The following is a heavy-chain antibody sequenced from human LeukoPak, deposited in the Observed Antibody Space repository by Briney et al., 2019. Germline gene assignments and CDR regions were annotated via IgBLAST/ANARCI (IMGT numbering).Heavy chain of an antibody. D-gene: IGHD3-10*01. CDR2: ISAYNGNT. CDR1: GYTFTSYG. V-gene: IGHV1-18*01. J-gene: IGHJ6*03. Sequence: ASVKVSCKASGYTFTSYGISWVRQAPGQGLEWMGWISAYNGNTNYAQKLQGRVTMTTDTSTSTAYMELRSLRSDDTAVYYCARDAPDYYGSGSYYYYYYYMDVWGKGTTVTVSS. CDR3: ARDAPDYYGSGSYYYYYYYMDV.